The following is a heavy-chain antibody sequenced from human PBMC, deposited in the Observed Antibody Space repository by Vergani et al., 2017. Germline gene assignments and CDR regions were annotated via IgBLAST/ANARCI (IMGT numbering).Heavy chain of an antibody. CDR3: AGGRIAARGYFDL. CDR1: GSSFTSYW. Sequence: EVQLVQSGAEVKKPGESLKISCKGSGSSFTSYWIGWVRQMPGKGLEWMGIIYPGDSDTRSSPSFQGQVTISADKSTRTAYLHWSSLKASDTAMYYCAGGRIAARGYFDLWGRGTLVTVSS. V-gene: IGHV5-51*01. J-gene: IGHJ2*01. CDR2: IYPGDSDT. D-gene: IGHD6-6*01.